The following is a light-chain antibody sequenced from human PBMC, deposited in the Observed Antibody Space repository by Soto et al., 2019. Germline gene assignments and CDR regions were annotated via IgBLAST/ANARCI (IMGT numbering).Light chain of an antibody. Sequence: DIHMTQSPSTLSASIGDRVTITCRASQSIYRWLAWYQQKPWKAPKLLISKASTLESGVPSRFSGSGSGTEFTLTISSLQPDDFATYYGQHYDSFPWTFGQGTKVESK. CDR2: KAS. CDR3: QHYDSFPWT. CDR1: QSIYRW. V-gene: IGKV1-5*03. J-gene: IGKJ1*01.